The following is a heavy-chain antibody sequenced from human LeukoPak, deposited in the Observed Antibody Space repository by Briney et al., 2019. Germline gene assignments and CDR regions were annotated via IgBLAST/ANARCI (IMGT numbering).Heavy chain of an antibody. CDR2: INSDGSST. CDR1: GFSFSSYG. J-gene: IGHJ5*02. D-gene: IGHD5-12*01. CDR3: ARDGGGYFNWFDP. Sequence: GRSLRLSCAASGFSFSSYGMHWVRQAPGKGLVWVSRINSDGSSTSYADSVKGRFTISRDNAKNTLYLQMNSLRAEDTAVYYCARDGGGYFNWFDPWGQGTLVTVSS. V-gene: IGHV3-74*01.